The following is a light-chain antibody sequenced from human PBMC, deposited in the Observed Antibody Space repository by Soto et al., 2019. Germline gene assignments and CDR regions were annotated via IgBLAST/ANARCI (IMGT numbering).Light chain of an antibody. CDR1: HSISSY. CDR2: AAS. V-gene: IGKV1-39*01. J-gene: IGKJ1*01. CDR3: QQSYSTPRT. Sequence: DIQMTQSPSSLSASLVDIFTITCRASHSISSYLNWYQQKPGKSPNLLIYAASSLKSWVPSRFSGSGSGTDLTLTISRLQPEDFATYYCQQSYSTPRTFGQGTKVDIK.